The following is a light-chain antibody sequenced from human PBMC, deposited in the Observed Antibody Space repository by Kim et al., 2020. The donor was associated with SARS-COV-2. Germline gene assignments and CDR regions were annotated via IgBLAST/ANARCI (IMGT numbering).Light chain of an antibody. Sequence: SASVGDTVTITCRASQSISSWLAWYQQKPGKAPKLLIYKASRLETGVPSRFSASGSGTEFTLTISSLQADDFATYYCQQYNNYRTFGQGTKVDIK. CDR3: QQYNNYRT. V-gene: IGKV1-5*03. CDR1: QSISSW. CDR2: KAS. J-gene: IGKJ1*01.